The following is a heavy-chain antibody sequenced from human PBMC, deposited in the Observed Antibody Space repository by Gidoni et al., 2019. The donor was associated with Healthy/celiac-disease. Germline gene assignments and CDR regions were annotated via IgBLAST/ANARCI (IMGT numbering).Heavy chain of an antibody. CDR2: ISWNSGSI. CDR1: GFTFAAYA. CDR3: AKDADYDFWSGYLDY. J-gene: IGHJ4*02. V-gene: IGHV3-9*01. D-gene: IGHD3-3*01. Sequence: EVQLVESGGGLVQPGRSLKLSCAASGFTFAAYAMHWVRQAPGQGLEWVSGISWNSGSIGYADSVKGRFTISRDNAKNSLYLQMNSLRAEDTALYYCAKDADYDFWSGYLDYWGQGTLVTVSS.